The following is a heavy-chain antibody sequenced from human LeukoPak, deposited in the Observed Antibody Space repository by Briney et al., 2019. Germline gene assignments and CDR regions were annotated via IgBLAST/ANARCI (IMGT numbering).Heavy chain of an antibody. CDR1: GFTFSTYA. V-gene: IGHV3-23*01. J-gene: IGHJ4*02. CDR3: AKGQVSKYYFDY. CDR2: IVASGGST. Sequence: GGSLRLSCAASGFTFSTYAMSWVRQAPGKGLDWVSTIVASGGSTYYADSVKGRFTISRDNSKNTLYLQMNSLRAEDTAVYYCAKGQVSKYYFDYWGQGTLVTVSS.